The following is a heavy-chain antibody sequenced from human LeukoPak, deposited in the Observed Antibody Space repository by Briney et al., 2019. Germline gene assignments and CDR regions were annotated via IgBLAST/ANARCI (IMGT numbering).Heavy chain of an antibody. CDR1: GFTFSSYG. CDR3: AKYSVAGSGRYMDV. V-gene: IGHV3-23*01. J-gene: IGHJ6*03. Sequence: SGGSLRLSCAASGFTFSSYGMSWVRQAPGKGLEWVSDISGSGGDTYYADSVKGRFTISRDNSKNTLYLQMNSLRAEDTAVYYCAKYSVAGSGRYMDVWGKGTTVTVPS. CDR2: ISGSGGDT. D-gene: IGHD6-19*01.